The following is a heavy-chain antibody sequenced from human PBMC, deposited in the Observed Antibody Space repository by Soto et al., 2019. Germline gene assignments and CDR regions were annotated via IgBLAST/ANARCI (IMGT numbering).Heavy chain of an antibody. J-gene: IGHJ4*02. V-gene: IGHV3-21*05. CDR1: GFSFSDYS. CDR2: ISSSGSYI. D-gene: IGHD3-3*01. CDR3: AREGTGPYGLIDS. Sequence: GGSLRLSCAASGFSFSDYSMNWARQAPGKGLEWISHISSSGSYIFYADSVKGRFTVSRDNAKNSLFLQMNSLRAEDSAVYYCAREGTGPYGLIDSWGQGTQVTVSS.